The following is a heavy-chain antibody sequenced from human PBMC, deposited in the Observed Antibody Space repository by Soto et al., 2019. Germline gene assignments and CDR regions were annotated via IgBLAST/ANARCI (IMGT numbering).Heavy chain of an antibody. CDR1: GFTFRSYA. CDR3: ATLLSGSYAY. D-gene: IGHD3-16*01. CDR2: ISGSAGST. Sequence: GGSLRLSCAASGFTFRSYAMNWVRQAPGKGLEWVSAISGSAGSTYYADSVKGRFTISRDTSKNTLYLQMNSLRSEDTAVYYCATLLSGSYAYWGQGTLVTVSS. V-gene: IGHV3-23*01. J-gene: IGHJ4*02.